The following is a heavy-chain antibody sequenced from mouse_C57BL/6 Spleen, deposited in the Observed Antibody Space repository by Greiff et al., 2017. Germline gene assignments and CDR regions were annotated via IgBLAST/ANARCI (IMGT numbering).Heavy chain of an antibody. J-gene: IGHJ4*01. D-gene: IGHD1-1*01. CDR1: GYTFTSYW. CDR2: ILPNSGST. CDR3: ARNYGSNYAMDD. V-gene: IGHV1-64*01. Sequence: VQLQQPGAELVKPGASVKLSCKASGYTFTSYWMHWVKQRPGQGLEWIGRILPNSGSTNYNEKFKSKATLTVDKSSSTAYMQLSSLTSEDSAVYYCARNYGSNYAMDDWGQGTSVTVSS.